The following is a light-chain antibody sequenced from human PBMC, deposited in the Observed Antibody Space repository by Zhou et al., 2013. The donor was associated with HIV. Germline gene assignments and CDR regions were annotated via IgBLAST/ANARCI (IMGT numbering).Light chain of an antibody. Sequence: EIVLTQSPVTLSLSPGERATLSCRASQSISSNFLAWYQQKPGQAPRLLIYDASKRATGIPARFSGSGSGTDFTLTISSLEAEDFAVYYCQQRYNWPPFTFGPGTKVDI. CDR2: DAS. CDR3: QQRYNWPPFT. CDR1: QSISSN. J-gene: IGKJ3*01. V-gene: IGKV3-11*01.